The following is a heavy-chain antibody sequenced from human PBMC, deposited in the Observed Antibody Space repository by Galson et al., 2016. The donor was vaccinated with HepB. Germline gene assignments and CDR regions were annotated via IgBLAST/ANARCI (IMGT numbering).Heavy chain of an antibody. J-gene: IGHJ4*02. CDR1: GFTLSNSA. CDR2: ISYDAKNV. Sequence: SLRLSCAASGFTLSNSAMHWVRQAPGKGLEWVAKISYDAKNVYYAEYLRGRSAISRDYSKNAPYLEMNSLRVEDTAVYYCAADATTIVTAFDYWGQGTLVTVSS. D-gene: IGHD2-21*02. V-gene: IGHV3-30*03. CDR3: AADATTIVTAFDY.